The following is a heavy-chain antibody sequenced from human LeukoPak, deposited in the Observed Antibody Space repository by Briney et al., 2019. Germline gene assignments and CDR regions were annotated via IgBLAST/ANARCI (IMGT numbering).Heavy chain of an antibody. CDR3: ARDRAIVGATKELDY. CDR2: INPSGGST. Sequence: ASVKVSCKASGYTFTSYYMHWVRQAPGQGLEWMGIINPSGGSTSYAQKFQGRVTMTRDTSISTAYMELSRLRSDDTAVYYCARDRAIVGATKELDYWGQGTLVTVSS. J-gene: IGHJ4*02. CDR1: GYTFTSYY. D-gene: IGHD1-26*01. V-gene: IGHV1-46*01.